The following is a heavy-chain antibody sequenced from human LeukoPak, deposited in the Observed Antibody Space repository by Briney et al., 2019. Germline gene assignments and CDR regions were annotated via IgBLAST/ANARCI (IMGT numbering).Heavy chain of an antibody. Sequence: GGSLRLSCAASGFTFSTYAMHWVRQAPGKGLEYVSAISSDGDSTYYANSVKGRFTISRDNSKNTLYLQMNSLRAEDTAVYYCAKGGDDFWSGYLPFDYWGQGTLVTVSS. V-gene: IGHV3-64*01. CDR2: ISSDGDST. D-gene: IGHD3-3*01. CDR1: GFTFSTYA. CDR3: AKGGDDFWSGYLPFDY. J-gene: IGHJ4*02.